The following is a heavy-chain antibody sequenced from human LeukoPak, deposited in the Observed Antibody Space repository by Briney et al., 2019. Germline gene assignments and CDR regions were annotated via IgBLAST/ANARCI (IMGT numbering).Heavy chain of an antibody. CDR3: ANGMEHHDY. Sequence: PGESLRLSCAASGFTFSDYYMSWVRQAPGKGLEWVSYISGSGSTIYYSDSVKGRFTLSRDNAKNSLYLQMNSLRAEDTAVYYCANGMEHHDYWGQGTLVTVSS. CDR1: GFTFSDYY. J-gene: IGHJ4*02. CDR2: ISGSGSTI. V-gene: IGHV3-11*01. D-gene: IGHD1-26*01.